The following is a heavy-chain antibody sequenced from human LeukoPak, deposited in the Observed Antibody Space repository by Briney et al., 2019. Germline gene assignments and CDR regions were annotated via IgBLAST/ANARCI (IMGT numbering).Heavy chain of an antibody. D-gene: IGHD3-3*01. V-gene: IGHV1-8*01. CDR1: GYTFTSYD. Sequence: ASVKVSCKASGYTFTSYDINWVRQATGQGLEWMGWMNPNSGNTGYAQKFQGRVTMTRNTSISTAYMELSRLRSDDTAVYYCARDMITIFGVPPARFDPWGQGTLVTVSS. CDR2: MNPNSGNT. CDR3: ARDMITIFGVPPARFDP. J-gene: IGHJ5*02.